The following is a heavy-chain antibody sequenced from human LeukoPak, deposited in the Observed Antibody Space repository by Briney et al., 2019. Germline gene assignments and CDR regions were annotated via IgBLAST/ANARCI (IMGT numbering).Heavy chain of an antibody. Sequence: ASVKVSCKASGYTFTSYGISWVRQAPGQGLEWMGWISAYNGNTNYAQKLQGRVTMTTDTSTSTAYMELSSLRSEDTAVYYCARGGLSSGPPNAFDIWGQGTMVTVSS. CDR1: GYTFTSYG. CDR2: ISAYNGNT. J-gene: IGHJ3*02. CDR3: ARGGLSSGPPNAFDI. D-gene: IGHD6-19*01. V-gene: IGHV1-18*01.